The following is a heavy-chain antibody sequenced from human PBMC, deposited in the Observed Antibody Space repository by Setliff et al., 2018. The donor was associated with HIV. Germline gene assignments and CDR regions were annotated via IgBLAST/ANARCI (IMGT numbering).Heavy chain of an antibody. Sequence: ASVKVSCKASGYTFTGYYMHWVRQAPGQGLEWMGWINPNSGGTNYAQKFQGRVTMTRDTSINTAYMELTSLKSDDTAVYYCARGAERLLWSGITRFDPWGQGTLVTVSS. CDR2: INPNSGGT. V-gene: IGHV1-2*02. J-gene: IGHJ5*02. CDR1: GYTFTGYY. CDR3: ARGAERLLWSGITRFDP. D-gene: IGHD3-10*01.